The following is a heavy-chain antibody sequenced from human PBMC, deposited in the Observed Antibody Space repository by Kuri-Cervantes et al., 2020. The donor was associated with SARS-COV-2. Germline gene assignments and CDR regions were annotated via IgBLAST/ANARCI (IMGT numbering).Heavy chain of an antibody. V-gene: IGHV3-66*01. CDR3: VRWGGLGGRGTYYYFYAMDV. J-gene: IGHJ6*02. CDR1: GGSISSYY. Sequence: ETLSLTCTVSGGSISSYYWSWIRQPPGKGLEWVSVISYHGHDTYYADSVKGRFTISRDNSKNMLHLQMNSLRAEDTAVYYCVRWGGLGGRGTYYYFYAMDVWGQGTTVTVSS. CDR2: ISYHGHDT. D-gene: IGHD3-16*01.